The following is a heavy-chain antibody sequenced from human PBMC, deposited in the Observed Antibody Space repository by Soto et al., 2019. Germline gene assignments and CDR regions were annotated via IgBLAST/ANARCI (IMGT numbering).Heavy chain of an antibody. J-gene: IGHJ4*02. Sequence: QVQLVQSGAEVKKPGASVKVACKSSGYTCTSYGISWVRQAPGQGLELMGWISAYNGNTNYAQKLQGRVSMTTDTSTSTAYMELRSLRSDDTAVYYCASDRAGYCSGGSCSLFDSWGQGTLVTVSS. CDR3: ASDRAGYCSGGSCSLFDS. D-gene: IGHD2-15*01. V-gene: IGHV1-18*04. CDR1: GYTCTSYG. CDR2: ISAYNGNT.